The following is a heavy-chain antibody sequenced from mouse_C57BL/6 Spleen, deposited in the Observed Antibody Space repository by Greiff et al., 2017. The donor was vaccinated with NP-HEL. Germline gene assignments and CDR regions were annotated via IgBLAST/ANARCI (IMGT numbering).Heavy chain of an antibody. V-gene: IGHV3-6*01. Sequence: EVKLQESGPGLVKPSQSLSLTCSVTGYSITSGYYWNWIRQFPGNKLEWMGYISYDGSNNYNPSLKNRISITRDTSKNQFFLKLNSVPTEDTATYYWARGGVDYGDWYFDVWGTWTTVTVSS. CDR1: GYSITSGYY. CDR2: ISYDGSN. D-gene: IGHD2-4*01. CDR3: ARGGVDYGDWYFDV. J-gene: IGHJ1*03.